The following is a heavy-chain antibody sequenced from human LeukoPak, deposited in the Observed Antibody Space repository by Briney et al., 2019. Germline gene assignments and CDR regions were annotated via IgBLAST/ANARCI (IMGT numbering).Heavy chain of an antibody. D-gene: IGHD6-13*01. CDR3: ARDSDTYSSSWTYGMDV. Sequence: PGGSLRLSCAASGFTVSSNYMNWVRQAPGKGLEWVSVIYSGGSTYYADSVKGRFTISRDNSKNTLYLQMNSLRAEDTAVYYCARDSDTYSSSWTYGMDVWGQGTTVTVSS. J-gene: IGHJ6*02. CDR2: IYSGGST. V-gene: IGHV3-66*01. CDR1: GFTVSSNY.